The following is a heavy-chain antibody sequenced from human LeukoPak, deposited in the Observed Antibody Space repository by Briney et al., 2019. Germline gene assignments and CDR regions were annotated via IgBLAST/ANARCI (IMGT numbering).Heavy chain of an antibody. CDR1: GFSFSSYG. CDR2: VSYDGSNK. J-gene: IGHJ4*02. Sequence: GGSLRLSCTASGFSFSSYGIHWVRQTPGKGLEWVALVSYDGSNKDYTDSVKGRFTISRDNSKNTVYLQINSLRAEDTAVYYCARSHPLDYWGQGTLVTVSS. CDR3: ARSHPLDY. V-gene: IGHV3-33*01.